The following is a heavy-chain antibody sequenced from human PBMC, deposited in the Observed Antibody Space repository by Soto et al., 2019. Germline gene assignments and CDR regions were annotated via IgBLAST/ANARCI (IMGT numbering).Heavy chain of an antibody. CDR2: ISNNGDNT. CDR3: AKVAAQYSDNWYPAFDI. J-gene: IGHJ3*02. D-gene: IGHD6-13*01. CDR1: GFTFSSYA. V-gene: IGHV3-23*01. Sequence: EVQLLESGGGLIQPGGSLRLSCAASGFTFSSYAMSWVRQAPGKGLEWVSAISNNGDNTYYADSVKGRFTISRDDSKNTLYLQMNSLRAEDTAVYSCAKVAAQYSDNWYPAFDIWGQGTTGAVSS.